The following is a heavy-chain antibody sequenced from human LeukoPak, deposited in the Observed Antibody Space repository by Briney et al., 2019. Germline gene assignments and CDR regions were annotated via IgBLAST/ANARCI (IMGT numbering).Heavy chain of an antibody. V-gene: IGHV3-21*01. CDR2: ISSSSSYI. J-gene: IGHJ3*02. CDR3: VREYCSGGSCSDAFDI. D-gene: IGHD2-15*01. CDR1: GFTFSSYW. Sequence: GGSLRLSRAASGFTFSSYWMSWVRQAPGKRLEWVSSISSSSSYIYYADSVRGRFTISRDNAKNSLFLQMNSLRAEDTAVYYCVREYCSGGSCSDAFDIWGQGTMVTVSS.